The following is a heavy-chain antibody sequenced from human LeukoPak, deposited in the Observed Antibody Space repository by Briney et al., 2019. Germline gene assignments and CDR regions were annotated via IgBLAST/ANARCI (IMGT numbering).Heavy chain of an antibody. V-gene: IGHV1-69*04. CDR2: IIPILGIA. CDR1: GGTFSSYA. D-gene: IGHD6-19*01. Sequence: AASVKVSCKASGGTFSSYAISWVRQAPGQGLEWMGRIIPILGIANYAQKFQGRVTITADKSTSTAYMELSSLRSEDTAVYYCARDQVAGTKVFDYWGQGTLVTVSS. CDR3: ARDQVAGTKVFDY. J-gene: IGHJ4*02.